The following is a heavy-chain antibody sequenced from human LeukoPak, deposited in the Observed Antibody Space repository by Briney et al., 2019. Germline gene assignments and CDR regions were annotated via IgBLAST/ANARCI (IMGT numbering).Heavy chain of an antibody. CDR2: VNPSAGST. CDR1: GYTFTTYY. Sequence: ASVKVSCKASGYTFTTYYIHWVRQAPGQGLEWMGIVNPSAGSTSYAQKFQGRVTMTRDTSTSTVYMELSSLRSEDAAVYYCARGGGTAVADRKSKFGDWGQGTLVTVSS. J-gene: IGHJ4*02. D-gene: IGHD6-19*01. V-gene: IGHV1-46*01. CDR3: ARGGGTAVADRKSKFGD.